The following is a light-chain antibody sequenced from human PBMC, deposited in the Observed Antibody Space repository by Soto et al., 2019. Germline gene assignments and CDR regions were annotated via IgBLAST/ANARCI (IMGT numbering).Light chain of an antibody. V-gene: IGLV2-8*01. Sequence: QSALTQSPSASGSPGQSVTIXXTGXSXXVGNYKYVSWYQQHPGKAPKLMIYEVSKRPSGVPDRFSGSKSGNTASLTVSGLQVEDEADYYCSSYXGSNLWVFGGGTKLTVL. J-gene: IGLJ3*02. CDR1: SXXVGNYKY. CDR3: SSYXGSNLWV. CDR2: EVS.